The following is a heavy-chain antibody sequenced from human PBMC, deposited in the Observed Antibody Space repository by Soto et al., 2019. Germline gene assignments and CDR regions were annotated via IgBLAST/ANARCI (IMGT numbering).Heavy chain of an antibody. CDR3: ASTGSYDYGKYYFDY. D-gene: IGHD4-17*01. Sequence: GGSLRLSCAACGFTFSSYEMNWVRQAPGKGLEWVSYISSSGSTIYYADSVKGRFTISRDNAKNSLYLQMNSLRAEDTAVYYCASTGSYDYGKYYFDYWGQGTLVTVSS. CDR2: ISSSGSTI. CDR1: GFTFSSYE. V-gene: IGHV3-48*03. J-gene: IGHJ4*02.